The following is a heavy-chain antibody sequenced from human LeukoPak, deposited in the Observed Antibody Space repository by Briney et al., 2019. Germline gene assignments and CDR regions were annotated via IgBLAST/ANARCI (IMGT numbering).Heavy chain of an antibody. J-gene: IGHJ3*02. V-gene: IGHV4-39*07. CDR3: ARDPPWGGSAFDI. Sequence: SETLSLTCTVSGVSISSSSYYWGWIRQPPGKGLEWIGSIYYSGSTYYNASLKSRVTISVDTSKNQFSLKLSSVTAADTAVYYCARDPPWGGSAFDIWGQGTMVTVSS. CDR1: GVSISSSSYY. CDR2: IYYSGST. D-gene: IGHD7-27*01.